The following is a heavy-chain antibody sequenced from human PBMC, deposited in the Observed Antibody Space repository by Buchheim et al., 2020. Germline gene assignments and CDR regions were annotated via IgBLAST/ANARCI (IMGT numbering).Heavy chain of an antibody. CDR2: ISYDGSNK. CDR1: GFTFSSYG. Sequence: QVQLVESGGGVVQPGRSLRLSCAASGFTFSSYGMHWVRQAPGKGLEWVAVISYDGSNKYYADSVKGRFTISRDNSKNTLYLQMNSLRAEDTAVYYCARDNYYDVLTGYQASYYYAMDVWGQGTT. CDR3: ARDNYYDVLTGYQASYYYAMDV. V-gene: IGHV3-30*03. D-gene: IGHD3-9*01. J-gene: IGHJ6*02.